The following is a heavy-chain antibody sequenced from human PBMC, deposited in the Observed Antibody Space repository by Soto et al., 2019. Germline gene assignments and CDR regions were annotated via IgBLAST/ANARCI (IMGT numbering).Heavy chain of an antibody. CDR1: GFVFSIYA. Sequence: PGGSLKLSCAASGFVFSIYAMHWVRQAPGEGLEWVAVISHDGSDKHYADSVKGRFTISRDNSKNTLYLQMNSLRSEDTAVYYCARDFVVGGPTINYYYGMDVWGQGTTVTVSS. CDR2: ISHDGSDK. D-gene: IGHD1-26*01. J-gene: IGHJ6*02. V-gene: IGHV3-30*04. CDR3: ARDFVVGGPTINYYYGMDV.